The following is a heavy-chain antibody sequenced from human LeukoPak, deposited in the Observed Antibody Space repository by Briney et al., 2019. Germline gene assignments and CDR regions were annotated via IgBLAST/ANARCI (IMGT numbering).Heavy chain of an antibody. CDR1: GGSFSSYY. D-gene: IGHD6-19*01. CDR3: ARHRTSGWGLDY. V-gene: IGHV4-34*01. J-gene: IGHJ4*02. CDR2: INHSGST. Sequence: PSETLSLTCAVYGGSFSSYYWSWIRQPPGKGLEWIGEINHSGSTNYNPSLKSRVTISVDTSKNQFSLKLSSVTAADTAVYYCARHRTSGWGLDYWGQGTLAIVSS.